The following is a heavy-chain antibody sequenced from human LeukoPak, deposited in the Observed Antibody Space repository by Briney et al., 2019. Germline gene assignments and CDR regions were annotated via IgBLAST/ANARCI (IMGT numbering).Heavy chain of an antibody. CDR1: GGTFSRYA. J-gene: IGHJ4*02. D-gene: IGHD5-12*01. CDR3: ARAKSGYLYYFDY. V-gene: IGHV1-69*13. Sequence: SVKLSCRASGGTFSRYATSCVRQAPGQGLEWMGDIIPIFGTANYAQKFQGRVTITADESTSTAYMELSSLRSEDTAVYYCARAKSGYLYYFDYWGQGTLVTVSS. CDR2: IIPIFGTA.